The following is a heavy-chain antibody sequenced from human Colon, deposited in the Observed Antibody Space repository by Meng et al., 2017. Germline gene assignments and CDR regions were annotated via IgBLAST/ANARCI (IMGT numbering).Heavy chain of an antibody. CDR1: GGAISSYY. CDR3: ARGGGGYGHGYCFGH. D-gene: IGHD5-18*01. J-gene: IGHJ4*02. CDR2: IYDSGRT. Sequence: SETLSLTCTVSGGAISSYYWNWIRQPPGKGLEWIGYIYDSGRTNYNPSLNSRVTISIDTSKNQFSLKLTSVTAADTAVYYCARGGGGYGHGYCFGHWGQGTLVTVSS. V-gene: IGHV4-59*01.